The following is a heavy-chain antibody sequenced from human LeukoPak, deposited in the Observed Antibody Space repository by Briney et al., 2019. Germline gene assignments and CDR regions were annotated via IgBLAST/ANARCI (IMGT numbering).Heavy chain of an antibody. D-gene: IGHD3-10*01. CDR2: ISGSGGST. V-gene: IGHV3-23*01. CDR3: AKAYYYGSGSYYVGGDAFDI. Sequence: GGSLRLSCAASGFTFSSYGMSWVRQAPGKGLEWVSAISGSGGSTYYADSVKGRFTISRDNSKNTLYLQMNSLRAEDTAVYYCAKAYYYGSGSYYVGGDAFDIWGQGTMVTVSS. J-gene: IGHJ3*02. CDR1: GFTFSSYG.